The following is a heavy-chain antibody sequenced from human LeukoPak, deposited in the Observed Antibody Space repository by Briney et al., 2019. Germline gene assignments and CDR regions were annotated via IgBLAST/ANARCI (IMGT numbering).Heavy chain of an antibody. Sequence: SETLSLTCTVSGGSISRGSYYWSWIRQPAGKGLEWIGRIYTSGSTNYNPSLKSRVTISVDTSKNQLSLKLSSVTAADTAVYYCAREIYPATFDYWGQGTLVTVSS. CDR3: AREIYPATFDY. D-gene: IGHD2-15*01. CDR2: IYTSGST. V-gene: IGHV4-61*02. CDR1: GGSISRGSYY. J-gene: IGHJ4*02.